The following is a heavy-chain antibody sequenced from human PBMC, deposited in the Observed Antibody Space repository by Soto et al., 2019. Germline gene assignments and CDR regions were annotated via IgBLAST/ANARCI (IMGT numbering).Heavy chain of an antibody. CDR1: GGTFSSYA. D-gene: IGHD6-6*01. V-gene: IGHV1-69*01. CDR3: ARDADSSSSEYASYYYGMDV. J-gene: IGHJ6*02. Sequence: QVQLVQSGAEVKKPGSSVKVSCKASGGTFSSYAISWVRQAPGQGLEWMGGIIPIFGTANYAQKFQGRVTITADESTSTAYMELSSLRSEDTAVYYCARDADSSSSEYASYYYGMDVWGQGTTVTVSS. CDR2: IIPIFGTA.